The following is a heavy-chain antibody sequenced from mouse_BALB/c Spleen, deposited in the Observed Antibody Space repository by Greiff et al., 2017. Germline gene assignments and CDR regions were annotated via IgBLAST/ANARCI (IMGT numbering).Heavy chain of an antibody. J-gene: IGHJ3*01. CDR3: ARDYGGYYPAWFAY. V-gene: IGHV2-9*02. Sequence: QVQLKESGPGLVAPSQSLSITCTVSGFSLTSYGVHWVRQPPGKGLEWLGVIWAGGSTNYNSALMPRLSISKDNSKSQVFLKMNSLQTDDTAMYYCARDYGGYYPAWFAYWGQGTLVTVSA. D-gene: IGHD2-3*01. CDR2: IWAGGST. CDR1: GFSLTSYG.